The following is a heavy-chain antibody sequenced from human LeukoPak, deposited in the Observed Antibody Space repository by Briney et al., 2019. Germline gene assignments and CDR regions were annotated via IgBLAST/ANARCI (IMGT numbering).Heavy chain of an antibody. D-gene: IGHD4-17*01. Sequence: AAVKVSCKASGYTFTSCGISWVRPAPGQGLAWMGWISAYNGNTNYAQKLQGRVTMTTDTSTSTAYMELRSLRSGGTAVYYCARLDGDRDDFDDWGQGTLVTVSS. J-gene: IGHJ4*02. V-gene: IGHV1-18*01. CDR3: ARLDGDRDDFDD. CDR2: ISAYNGNT. CDR1: GYTFTSCG.